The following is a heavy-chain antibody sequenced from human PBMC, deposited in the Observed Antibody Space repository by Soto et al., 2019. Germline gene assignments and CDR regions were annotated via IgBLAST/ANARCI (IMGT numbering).Heavy chain of an antibody. CDR1: GFTFSNYG. Sequence: GGSLRLSCAASGFTFSNYGMHWVRQAPGKGLEWVAVISYDGSNKYYADSVKGRFTISRDNSKNTLYLQMNSLRAEDTAVYYCAKDAGYCTNGVCYKVDAFDIWGQGTMVTVSS. CDR2: ISYDGSNK. V-gene: IGHV3-30*18. D-gene: IGHD2-8*01. CDR3: AKDAGYCTNGVCYKVDAFDI. J-gene: IGHJ3*02.